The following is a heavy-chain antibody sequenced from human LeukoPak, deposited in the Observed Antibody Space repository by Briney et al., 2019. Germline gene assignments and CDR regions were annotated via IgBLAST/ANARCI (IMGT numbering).Heavy chain of an antibody. J-gene: IGHJ4*02. CDR3: ARDANSALTLDY. CDR1: GYTFTGFY. Sequence: GASVKVSCKASGYTFTGFYMHWVRQAPGQGPEWMGWINPNSGGTKYAPKFQDWVTMTTDTSIATAYLDLSRLSFDDTAVYYCARDANSALTLDYWGQGTLVTVSS. V-gene: IGHV1-2*04. CDR2: INPNSGGT. D-gene: IGHD1/OR15-1a*01.